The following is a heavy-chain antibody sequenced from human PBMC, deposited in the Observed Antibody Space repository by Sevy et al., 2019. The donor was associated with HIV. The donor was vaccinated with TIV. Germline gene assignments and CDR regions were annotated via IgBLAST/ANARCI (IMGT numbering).Heavy chain of an antibody. CDR1: GFSLTTSGVD. J-gene: IGHJ5*02. CDR2: IYWDDDK. D-gene: IGHD3-9*01. CDR3: AHRPDNYDILTGYFPNWFDP. V-gene: IGHV2-5*02. Sequence: SGPTLVNPTQTLTLTCTFSGFSLTTSGVDVGWMRQPPGKALEWLALIYWDDDKRYSPSLKSRLTITKDTSKNQVVLXMTNMDPVDTATYYCAHRPDNYDILTGYFPNWFDPWGQGTLVTVSS.